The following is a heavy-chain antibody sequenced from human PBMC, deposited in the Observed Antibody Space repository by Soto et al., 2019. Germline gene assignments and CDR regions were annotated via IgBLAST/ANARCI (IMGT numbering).Heavy chain of an antibody. J-gene: IGHJ6*02. D-gene: IGHD6-13*01. V-gene: IGHV3-11*06. CDR2: ISSSSSYT. CDR1: GFTFSDYY. Sequence: GGSLRLSCAASGFTFSDYYMSWIRQAPGKGLEWVSYISSSSSYTNYADSVKGRFTISRDNAKNSLYLQMNSLRAEDTAVYYCARDFSIAAAGTYYYYGMDVWGQGTTVTVSS. CDR3: ARDFSIAAAGTYYYYGMDV.